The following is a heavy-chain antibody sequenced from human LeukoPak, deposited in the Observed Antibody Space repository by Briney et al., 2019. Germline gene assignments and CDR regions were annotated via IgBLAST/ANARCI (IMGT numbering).Heavy chain of an antibody. Sequence: SETLSLTCTVPGGSISSSSYYWGWIRQPPGKGLEWIGSIYYSGSTYYNPSLKSRVTISVDTSKNQFSLKLSSVTAADTAVYYCARHKITFGGVIVIIDYWGQGTLVTVSS. D-gene: IGHD3-16*02. CDR1: GGSISSSSYY. V-gene: IGHV4-39*01. CDR2: IYYSGST. CDR3: ARHKITFGGVIVIIDY. J-gene: IGHJ4*02.